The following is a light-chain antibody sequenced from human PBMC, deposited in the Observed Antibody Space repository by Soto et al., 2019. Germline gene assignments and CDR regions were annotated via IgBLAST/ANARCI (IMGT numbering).Light chain of an antibody. J-gene: IGKJ1*01. V-gene: IGKV3-15*01. Sequence: EIVMTQSPATLSVSPGERATLSCRASQSVSSNLAWYQQKPGQAPRLLIYGASTRATGIPARFSGSRSGTEFTLTISSLQSEDFAIYXCQHYNNWPPWTFGQGTKVEIK. CDR1: QSVSSN. CDR3: QHYNNWPPWT. CDR2: GAS.